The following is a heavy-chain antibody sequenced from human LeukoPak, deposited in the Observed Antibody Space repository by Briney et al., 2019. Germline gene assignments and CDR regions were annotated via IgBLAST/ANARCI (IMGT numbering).Heavy chain of an antibody. D-gene: IGHD3-3*01. J-gene: IGHJ1*01. CDR2: INPSGGST. Sequence: VASVKVSCKASGYTFTSCYMHLVRQAPGQGLEWMGLINPSGGSTTYAQKFQGRVTMTRDTSTSTVHMELSSLRSEDTAVYYCAIQKGTIFGDVSPLSKHFHHWGQGTLVTVSS. V-gene: IGHV1-46*01. CDR1: GYTFTSCY. CDR3: AIQKGTIFGDVSPLSKHFHH.